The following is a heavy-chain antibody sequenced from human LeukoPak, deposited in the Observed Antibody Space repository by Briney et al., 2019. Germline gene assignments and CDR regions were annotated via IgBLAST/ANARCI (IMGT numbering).Heavy chain of an antibody. CDR3: AKISMVGATGSLDP. D-gene: IGHD1-26*01. Sequence: PGGSLRLSCAASGFTFRTSPMTWVRQAPGKGPEWVSEISSSGRNTYYADSVKGRFTISRDNSKNTLFLQMNSLRGEDTAVYYCAKISMVGATGSLDPWGQGTLVTVSS. V-gene: IGHV3-23*01. J-gene: IGHJ5*02. CDR1: GFTFRTSP. CDR2: ISSSGRNT.